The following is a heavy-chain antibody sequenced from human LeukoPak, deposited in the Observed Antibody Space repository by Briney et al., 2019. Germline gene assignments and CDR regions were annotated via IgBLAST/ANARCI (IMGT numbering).Heavy chain of an antibody. J-gene: IGHJ5*02. D-gene: IGHD2-15*01. V-gene: IGHV3-74*01. CDR1: GFSLSGYW. Sequence: GGSLRLSGVASGFSLSGYWMYWVRQAPGKGLMYISRNNGDGSTTNYADVVKGRFTMSRDNVKNTLYLQMNSLRVEDTAVYYCARDPRNVGLAPWGQGTLVTVSS. CDR3: ARDPRNVGLAP. CDR2: NNGDGSTT.